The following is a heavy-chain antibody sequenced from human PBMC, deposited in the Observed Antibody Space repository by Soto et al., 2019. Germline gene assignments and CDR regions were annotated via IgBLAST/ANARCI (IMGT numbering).Heavy chain of an antibody. J-gene: IGHJ4*02. V-gene: IGHV3-30-3*01. D-gene: IGHD4-4*01. CDR3: ARGGLQSFYFPPDC. CDR2: ISDDGRIK. CDR1: GFSFSTYA. Sequence: PGGSLRLSCSASGFSFSTYAMHWVRQAPGKGLEWVALISDDGRIKYYAESVKGRFTISRDNSENTVSLQMNSLRPDDTAIYHCARGGLQSFYFPPDCWGRGTLVTVSS.